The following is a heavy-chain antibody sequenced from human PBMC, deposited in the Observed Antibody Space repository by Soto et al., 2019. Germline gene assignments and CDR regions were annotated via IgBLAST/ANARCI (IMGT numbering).Heavy chain of an antibody. CDR1: GFTFSSYA. Sequence: LRLSCAASGFTFSSYAMSWVRQAPGKGLEWVSAISGSGGSTYYADSVKGRFTISRDNSKNTLYLQMNSLRAEDTAVYYCAKSSVASYYFDYWGQGTLVTVSS. J-gene: IGHJ4*02. CDR3: AKSSVASYYFDY. D-gene: IGHD6-19*01. V-gene: IGHV3-23*01. CDR2: ISGSGGST.